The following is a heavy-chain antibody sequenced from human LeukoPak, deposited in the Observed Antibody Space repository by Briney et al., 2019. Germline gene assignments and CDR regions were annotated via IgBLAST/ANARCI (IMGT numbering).Heavy chain of an antibody. J-gene: IGHJ3*02. CDR3: AREMYCSGGSCYGDAFDI. CDR2: IYSGGST. D-gene: IGHD2-15*01. CDR1: GFXVSNKY. Sequence: GGSLRLSCAASGFXVSNKYISWVRQAPGRGLEWVSVIYSGGSTYYADSVKGRFSISRDKSKNTLYPQMNSLRAEDTALYYCAREMYCSGGSCYGDAFDIWGQGTMVTVSS. V-gene: IGHV3-66*01.